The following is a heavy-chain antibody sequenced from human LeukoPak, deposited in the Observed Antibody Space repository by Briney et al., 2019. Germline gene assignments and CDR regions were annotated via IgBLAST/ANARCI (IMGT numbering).Heavy chain of an antibody. D-gene: IGHD3-16*01. CDR2: ISANSGNT. V-gene: IGHV1-18*01. J-gene: IGHJ4*02. CDR1: GYSFTRNG. Sequence: GASVKVPCKPSGYSFTRNGISWVRQAPGQGLEWMAWISANSGNTNCAQNFQDRVTLTTDTSTSTAYMELRSLRSDDTAVYYCARDVNYAFDYWGQGTLVTVSS. CDR3: ARDVNYAFDY.